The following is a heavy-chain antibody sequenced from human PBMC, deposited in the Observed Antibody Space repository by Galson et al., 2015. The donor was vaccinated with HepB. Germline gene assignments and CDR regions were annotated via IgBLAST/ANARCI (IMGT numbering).Heavy chain of an antibody. V-gene: IGHV3-49*04. CDR2: IRSKAYGGTT. CDR3: TRDLTGTTYYYYYGMDV. J-gene: IGHJ6*02. Sequence: SLRLSCAASGFTFSSYAMSWVRQAPGKGLEWVGFIRSKAYGGTTGYAASVKGRFTISRDDSKSIAYLQMNSLKTEDTAVYYCTRDLTGTTYYYYYGMDVWAQGTTVTVSS. CDR1: GFTFSSYA. D-gene: IGHD1-7*01.